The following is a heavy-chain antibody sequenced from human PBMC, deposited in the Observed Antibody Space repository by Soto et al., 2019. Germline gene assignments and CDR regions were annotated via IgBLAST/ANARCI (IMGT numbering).Heavy chain of an antibody. J-gene: IGHJ3*02. CDR1: GFTFSSYG. Sequence: GGSLRLSCAASGFTFSSYGMHWVRQAPGNGLEWVAVISYDGSNKSYADSVKGRFTISRDNSKNTLYLQMNSLRAEDTAVYYCAKDRRITIFGVVLKDAFDIWGQGTMVTVS. CDR2: ISYDGSNK. D-gene: IGHD3-3*01. CDR3: AKDRRITIFGVVLKDAFDI. V-gene: IGHV3-30*18.